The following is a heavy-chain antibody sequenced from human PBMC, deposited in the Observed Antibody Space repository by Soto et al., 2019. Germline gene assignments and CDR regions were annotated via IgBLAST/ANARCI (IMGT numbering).Heavy chain of an antibody. CDR2: ISYEGDKK. CDR1: GFTFSSFF. J-gene: IGHJ4*02. D-gene: IGHD6-19*01. V-gene: IGHV3-30-3*01. Sequence: QVQLVESGGGVVQPGRSLRLSCAASGFTFSSFFMHWVRQAPGRGLECVASISYEGDKKYYLDSVKDRFTISRDNSKRTLSLQMSSLRPDDTAVYYCARLGWYDYWGQGTLVAVSS. CDR3: ARLGWYDY.